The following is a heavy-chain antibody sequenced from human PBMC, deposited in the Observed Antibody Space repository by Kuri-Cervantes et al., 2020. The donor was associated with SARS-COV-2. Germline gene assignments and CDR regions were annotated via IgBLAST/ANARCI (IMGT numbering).Heavy chain of an antibody. CDR2: FKSKTAGGTI. V-gene: IGHV3-15*01. CDR1: GFTFSDAW. J-gene: IGHJ4*02. CDR3: ARDLRLGKSLDY. Sequence: GESLKISCAASGFTFSDAWMSWVRQAPGKGLEWVGRFKSKTAGGTIVYAAPVKGRFTISRDDSRNTLYLEMNSLKTEDTAVYYCARDLRLGKSLDYWGQGTLVTVSS. D-gene: IGHD7-27*01.